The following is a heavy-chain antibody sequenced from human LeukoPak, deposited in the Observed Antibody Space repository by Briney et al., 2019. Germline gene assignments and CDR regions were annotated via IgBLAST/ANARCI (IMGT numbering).Heavy chain of an antibody. CDR2: ISAYNGNT. D-gene: IGHD2-15*01. CDR3: ARDIPYCSGGSCYSRSAFDI. V-gene: IGHV1-18*01. Sequence: ASVKVSCKASGYTFTSYGISWVRQAPGQGLEWMGWISAYNGNTNYAQKLQGRVTMTTDTSTSTAYMELRSLRSDDTAVYYCARDIPYCSGGSCYSRSAFDIWGQGTMVTVSS. J-gene: IGHJ3*02. CDR1: GYTFTSYG.